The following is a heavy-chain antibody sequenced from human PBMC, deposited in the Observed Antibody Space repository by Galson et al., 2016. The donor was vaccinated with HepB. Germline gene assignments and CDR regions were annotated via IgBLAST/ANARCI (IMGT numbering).Heavy chain of an antibody. Sequence: SLRLSCAVSGFTFDTYGIHWVRQAPGKRLQWVAVVWNAGEIHSYADPVKGRFTISRDKSKNMVFLHMDSLRVDDTALYYCAGDRGQGSQLDSWGQGTLVGVSS. CDR2: VWNAGEIH. CDR3: AGDRGQGSQLDS. D-gene: IGHD1-1*01. CDR1: GFTFDTYG. J-gene: IGHJ1*01. V-gene: IGHV3-33*01.